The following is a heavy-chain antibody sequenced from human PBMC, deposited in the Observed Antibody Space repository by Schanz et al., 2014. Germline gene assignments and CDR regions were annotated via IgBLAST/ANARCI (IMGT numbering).Heavy chain of an antibody. CDR1: GFTFSSYG. CDR2: MSYDGSIK. V-gene: IGHV3-30*18. J-gene: IGHJ4*02. CDR3: AKDPTHIGSVLVPTAIDY. D-gene: IGHD2-2*01. Sequence: QVQLVESGGGVVQPGRSLRLSCAASGFTFSSYGMHWVRQAPGKGLEWVAAMSYDGSIKYYGDSVKGRFTISRDNSKNTLYLHMSTLRSEDTAVYYCAKDPTHIGSVLVPTAIDYWGQGTLVTVSS.